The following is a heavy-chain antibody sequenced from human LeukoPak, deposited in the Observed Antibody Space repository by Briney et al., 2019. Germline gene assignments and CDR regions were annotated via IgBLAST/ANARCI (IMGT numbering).Heavy chain of an antibody. V-gene: IGHV3-30*01. CDR3: ARDRGATYYDFWSGYYSYYYMDV. J-gene: IGHJ6*03. Sequence: GRSLRLSCAASGFTFSSYAMHWVHQAPGKGLEWVAVISYDGSNKYYADSVKGRFTISRDNSKNTLYLQMNSLRAEDTAVYYCARDRGATYYDFWSGYYSYYYMDVWGKGTTVTVSS. CDR2: ISYDGSNK. D-gene: IGHD3-3*01. CDR1: GFTFSSYA.